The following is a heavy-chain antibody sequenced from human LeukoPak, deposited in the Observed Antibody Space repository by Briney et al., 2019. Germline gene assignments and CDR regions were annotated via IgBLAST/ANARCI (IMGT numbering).Heavy chain of an antibody. V-gene: IGHV3-11*04. CDR2: ITSRGTTI. CDR3: ARYYLMFDSRGYYDAFDV. CDR1: GFTFSDYY. D-gene: IGHD3-22*01. J-gene: IGHJ3*01. Sequence: GGSLRLPCSTSGFTFSDYYLGWIRQAPGKALEWISYITSRGTTISYAGSVKGVLTISRDNAKNSLYLQMDSMRAEETAVYYCARYYLMFDSRGYYDAFDVWGQGTMVTVSS.